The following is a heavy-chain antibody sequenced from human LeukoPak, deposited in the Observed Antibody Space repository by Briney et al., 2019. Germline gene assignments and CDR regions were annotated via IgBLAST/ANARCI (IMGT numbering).Heavy chain of an antibody. CDR2: INHSGST. V-gene: IGHV4-34*01. Sequence: SETLSHTCAVYGGSFSGYYWSWIRQPPGKGLEWIGEINHSGSTNYNPSLKSRVTISVDTSKNQFSLKLSSVTAADTAVYYCARGAGLVGYFDYWGQGTLVTVSS. CDR1: GGSFSGYY. D-gene: IGHD6-13*01. CDR3: ARGAGLVGYFDY. J-gene: IGHJ4*02.